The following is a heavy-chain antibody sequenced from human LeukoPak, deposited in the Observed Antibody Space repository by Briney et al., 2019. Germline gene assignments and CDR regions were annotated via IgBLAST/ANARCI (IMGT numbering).Heavy chain of an antibody. J-gene: IGHJ3*02. V-gene: IGHV3-74*01. Sequence: GGSLRLSCAASGFTFSSYWMHWVRQAPGKGLVWVSRINSDGSSTSYADSVKGRSTISRDNAKNTLHLQMNSLRAEDTAVYYCARERSGNYYNAFDIWGQGTMVTVSS. CDR1: GFTFSSYW. CDR2: INSDGSST. CDR3: ARERSGNYYNAFDI. D-gene: IGHD1-26*01.